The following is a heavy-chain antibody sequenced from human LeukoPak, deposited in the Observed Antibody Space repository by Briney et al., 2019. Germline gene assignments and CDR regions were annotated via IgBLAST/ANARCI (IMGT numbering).Heavy chain of an antibody. J-gene: IGHJ3*02. CDR2: ISSSGSYI. D-gene: IGHD1-26*01. Sequence: GGSLRLSCATSGFTFSDYAMTWVRQAPGKGLEWVSSISSSGSYIHYADSMKGRFTISRDNAKNALHLQMNSLRAEDTAVYYCASSYRSQAFDIWGQGTMVTVSS. V-gene: IGHV3-21*01. CDR1: GFTFSDYA. CDR3: ASSYRSQAFDI.